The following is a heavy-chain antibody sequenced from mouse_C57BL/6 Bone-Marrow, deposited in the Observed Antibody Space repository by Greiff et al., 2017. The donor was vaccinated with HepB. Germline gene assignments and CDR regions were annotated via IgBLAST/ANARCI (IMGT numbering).Heavy chain of an antibody. CDR2: IYPGNSDT. D-gene: IGHD2-2*01. Sequence: VQLQQSGTVLARPGASVKMSCKTSGYTFTSYWMHWVKQRPGQGLEWIGDIYPGNSDTSYNQKFKGKAKLTAVTSASTAYMELSSLTNEDSAVYYCTRWDYGYDEDWYFDVWGTGTTVTVSA. J-gene: IGHJ1*03. V-gene: IGHV1-5*01. CDR1: GYTFTSYW. CDR3: TRWDYGYDEDWYFDV.